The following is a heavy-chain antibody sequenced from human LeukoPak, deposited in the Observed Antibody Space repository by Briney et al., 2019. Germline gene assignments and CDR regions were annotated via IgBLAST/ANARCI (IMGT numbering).Heavy chain of an antibody. CDR3: ARVGPMTTVIGGDAFDI. CDR2: IYTSGST. V-gene: IGHV4-4*07. Sequence: SETLSLTCTVSGGSISSYYWSWIRQPAGKGLEWIGRIYTSGSTNYNPSLKSRVTMSVDTSKNQFSLKLSSVTAADTAVYYCARVGPMTTVIGGDAFDIWGQGTMVTVSS. CDR1: GGSISSYY. J-gene: IGHJ3*02. D-gene: IGHD4-11*01.